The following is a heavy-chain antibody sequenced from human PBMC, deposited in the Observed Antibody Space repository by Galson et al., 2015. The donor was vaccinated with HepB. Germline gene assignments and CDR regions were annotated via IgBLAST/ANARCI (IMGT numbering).Heavy chain of an antibody. D-gene: IGHD6-19*01. Sequence: SVKVSCKASGYTFTAYYLHWVRQAPGQGLEWMGWINPNSADTDYAQKFKGTVTMTRDTSLSTAYMELSSLISDDTAIYYCARGREIGGGQQWLLLGDWGQGTLITVSP. CDR1: GYTFTAYY. CDR3: ARGREIGGGQQWLLLGD. J-gene: IGHJ4*02. CDR2: INPNSADT. V-gene: IGHV1-2*02.